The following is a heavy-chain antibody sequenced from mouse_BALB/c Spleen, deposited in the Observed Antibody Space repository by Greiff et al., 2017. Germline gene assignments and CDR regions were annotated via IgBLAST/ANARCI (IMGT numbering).Heavy chain of an antibody. CDR3: EGAGGHAFDY. V-gene: IGHV1-77*01. CDR2: IYPGSGNT. J-gene: IGHJ3*01. Sequence: VQLQQSGAELARPGASVKLSCKASGYTFTDYYINWVKQRTGQGLEWIGEIYPGSGNTYYNEKFKGKATLTADKSSSTAYMQLSSLTSEDSEVYFCEGAGGHAFDYWGQGTLVTVSA. CDR1: GYTFTDYY.